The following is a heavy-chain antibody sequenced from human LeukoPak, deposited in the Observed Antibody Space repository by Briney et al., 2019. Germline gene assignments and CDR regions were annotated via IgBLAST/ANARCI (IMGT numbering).Heavy chain of an antibody. D-gene: IGHD6-13*01. V-gene: IGHV3-23*05. Sequence: PGGSLRLSCAASGFTFSRSGMSWVRQAPGKGLEWVSAINSSGSDTFYSDSVKGRFTISRDNSKNTLYLQLNGLRAEDTAVYYCAKGTSLSAAVWFDHWGQGTLVTVSS. CDR1: GFTFSRSG. CDR2: INSSGSDT. CDR3: AKGTSLSAAVWFDH. J-gene: IGHJ5*02.